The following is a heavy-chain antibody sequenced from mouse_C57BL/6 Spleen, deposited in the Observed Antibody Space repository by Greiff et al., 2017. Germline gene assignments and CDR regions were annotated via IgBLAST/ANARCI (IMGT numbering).Heavy chain of an antibody. CDR3: ARSYSNYWFAY. V-gene: IGHV1-55*01. Sequence: QVQLQQSGAELVKPGASVKMSCKASGYTFTSYWITWVKQRPGQGLEWIGDIYPGSGSTNYNEKFTSKATLTVDTSSSTAYLQLSSLTSEDSAVYYCARSYSNYWFAYWGQGTLVTVSA. J-gene: IGHJ3*01. D-gene: IGHD2-5*01. CDR1: GYTFTSYW. CDR2: IYPGSGST.